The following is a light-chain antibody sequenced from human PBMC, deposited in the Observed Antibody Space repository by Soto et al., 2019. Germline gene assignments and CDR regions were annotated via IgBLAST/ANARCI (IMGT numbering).Light chain of an antibody. J-gene: IGLJ1*01. CDR1: SSDVGGYNY. CDR2: DVS. Sequence: QSVLTQPASVSGSPGQSITISCTGTSSDVGGYNYVSWYQQHPGKAPKLMIYDVSNRPSGVSNRSSGSKSGNTASLTISGLQAEDEADYYCSSYTSSSVYVFGTGTKVTVL. V-gene: IGLV2-14*01. CDR3: SSYTSSSVYV.